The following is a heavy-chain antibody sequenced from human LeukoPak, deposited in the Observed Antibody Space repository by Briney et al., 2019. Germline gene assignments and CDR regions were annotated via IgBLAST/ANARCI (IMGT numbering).Heavy chain of an antibody. CDR2: ISSSGSTI. Sequence: GGSLRLSCAASGFTFSDYYMSWIRQAPGKGLEWVSYISSSGSTIYYADSVKGRFTISRDNAKNTLYLQMNSLRAEDTAVYYCARAGGDGYNYDAFDIWGQGTMVTVSS. J-gene: IGHJ3*02. D-gene: IGHD5-24*01. CDR1: GFTFSDYY. CDR3: ARAGGDGYNYDAFDI. V-gene: IGHV3-11*01.